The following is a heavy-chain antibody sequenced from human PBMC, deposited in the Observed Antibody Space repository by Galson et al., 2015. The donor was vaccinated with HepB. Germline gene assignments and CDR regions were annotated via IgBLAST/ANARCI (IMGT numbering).Heavy chain of an antibody. D-gene: IGHD4-11*01. CDR3: ASNDYTSRYYFNY. Sequence: SLRLSCAASGFTFSSYWMSWVRQAPGKGPEWVGNIKQDGSEKYYVDSLKGRFTISRDNAKKSLYLQMNSLRAEDTAVYYCASNDYTSRYYFNYWGQGTLVTVSS. CDR2: IKQDGSEK. V-gene: IGHV3-7*01. CDR1: GFTFSSYW. J-gene: IGHJ4*02.